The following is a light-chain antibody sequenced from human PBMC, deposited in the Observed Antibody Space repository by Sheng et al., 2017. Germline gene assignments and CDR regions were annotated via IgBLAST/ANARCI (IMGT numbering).Light chain of an antibody. Sequence: DIQMTQSPSSVSASAGDRVTITCRASQNINTWLVWYQQKPGKPPKLLIYPASNLQSGVPSRFSGSGSGTEFTLTISRLQPEDVATYFCQQSYSTPLAFGGGTKVEIK. CDR2: PAS. V-gene: IGKV1-39*01. CDR3: QQSYSTPLA. J-gene: IGKJ4*01. CDR1: QNINTW.